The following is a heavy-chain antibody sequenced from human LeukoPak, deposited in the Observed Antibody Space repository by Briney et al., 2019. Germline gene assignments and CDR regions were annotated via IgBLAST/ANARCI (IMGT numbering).Heavy chain of an antibody. Sequence: GGSLRLSCAASGFTFSSYWMSWVRQAPGKGLEWVANIKQDGSEKYYVDSVKGRFTISRDNAKNSLYLQMNSLRAEDTAVYYCARASITMIVADSGAFDIWGQGTMVTVSS. CDR1: GFTFSSYW. J-gene: IGHJ3*02. CDR3: ARASITMIVADSGAFDI. D-gene: IGHD3-22*01. CDR2: IKQDGSEK. V-gene: IGHV3-7*01.